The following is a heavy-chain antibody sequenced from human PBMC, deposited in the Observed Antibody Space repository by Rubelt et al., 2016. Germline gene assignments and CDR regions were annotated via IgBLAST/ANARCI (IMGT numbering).Heavy chain of an antibody. Sequence: WVRQAPGKGLEWVSVIYSGGSTYYADSVKGRFTISRHNSKNTLYLQMNSLRAEDTAVYYCARDGPYYDSSGSSYYYYGMDVWGQGTTVTVSS. CDR3: ARDGPYYDSSGSSYYYYGMDV. V-gene: IGHV3-53*04. D-gene: IGHD3-22*01. CDR2: IYSGGST. J-gene: IGHJ6*02.